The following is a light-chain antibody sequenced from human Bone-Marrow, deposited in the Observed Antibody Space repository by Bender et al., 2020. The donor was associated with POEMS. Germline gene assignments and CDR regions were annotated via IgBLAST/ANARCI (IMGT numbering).Light chain of an antibody. CDR3: AVWDDSLNGWV. Sequence: QSVLTQPPSASGTPGQRVTISCSGGSSNIGAHAVNWYQHLPGTAHKLLIYSSHRRPSEVPDRFSGSRSGTSASLAISGVQSEDEADYYCAVWDDSLNGWVFGGGTKLSVL. CDR1: SSNIGAHA. J-gene: IGLJ3*02. V-gene: IGLV1-44*01. CDR2: SSH.